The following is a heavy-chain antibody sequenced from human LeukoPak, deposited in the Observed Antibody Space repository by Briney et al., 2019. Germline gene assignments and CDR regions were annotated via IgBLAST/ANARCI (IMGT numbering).Heavy chain of an antibody. Sequence: LSGGSLRLSCAASGFTFSSYAMSWVRQAPGKGLEWVSAISGSGGSTYYADSVKGRFTISRDNSKNTLYLQMNSLRAEDTAVYYCATLPVVGATLPNFYYFDYWGQGTLVTVSS. CDR3: ATLPVVGATLPNFYYFDY. V-gene: IGHV3-23*01. CDR1: GFTFSSYA. J-gene: IGHJ4*02. D-gene: IGHD1-26*01. CDR2: ISGSGGST.